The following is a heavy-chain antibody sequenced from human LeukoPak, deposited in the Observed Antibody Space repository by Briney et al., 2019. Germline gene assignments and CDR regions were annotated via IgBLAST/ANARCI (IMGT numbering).Heavy chain of an antibody. J-gene: IGHJ4*02. D-gene: IGHD3-22*01. V-gene: IGHV4-38-2*02. CDR1: GYSISGGYY. Sequence: SETLSLTCTVSGYSISGGYYWGWIRQPPGKGLEWIGSIYHSGSTYYNPSLKSRVTISVDTSKNQFSLKLSSVTAADTAVYYCYNYYDSSGYYGDYWGQGTLVTVSS. CDR2: IYHSGST. CDR3: YNYYDSSGYYGDY.